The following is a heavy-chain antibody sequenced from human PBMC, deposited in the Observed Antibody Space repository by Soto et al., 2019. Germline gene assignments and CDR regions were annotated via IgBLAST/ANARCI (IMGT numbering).Heavy chain of an antibody. Sequence: GGSLRLSCAASGFTFSDYYMSWIRQAPGKGLEWVSYISSSGSTIYYADPVKGRFTISRDNAKNSLYLQMNSPRAEDTAVYYCARDAVVVAAAPNTDYYYYGMDAWSQGTTVTVSS. CDR2: ISSSGSTI. D-gene: IGHD2-2*01. V-gene: IGHV3-11*01. CDR3: ARDAVVVAAAPNTDYYYYGMDA. CDR1: GFTFSDYY. J-gene: IGHJ6*02.